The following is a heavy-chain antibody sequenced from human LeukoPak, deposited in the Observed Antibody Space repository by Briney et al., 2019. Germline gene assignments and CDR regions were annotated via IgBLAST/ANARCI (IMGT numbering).Heavy chain of an antibody. Sequence: SETLSLTCTVSGGSISSYYWSWIRQPPGKGLEWIGYIYYSGSTNYNPSLKSRVTISVDTSKNQFSLKLSSVTAADTAVYYCARQTLWFGELLSYYFDYWGQGTLVTVSS. CDR1: GGSISSYY. D-gene: IGHD3-10*01. CDR3: ARQTLWFGELLSYYFDY. J-gene: IGHJ4*02. CDR2: IYYSGST. V-gene: IGHV4-59*08.